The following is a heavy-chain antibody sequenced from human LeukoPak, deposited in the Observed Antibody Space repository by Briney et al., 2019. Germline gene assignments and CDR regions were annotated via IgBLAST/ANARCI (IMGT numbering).Heavy chain of an antibody. J-gene: IGHJ3*01. CDR1: GFTFSSFS. Sequence: GGSLRLSCEASGFTFSSFSMHWVRQAPGKGLEWVAFIRRDGDVIYYADSVKGRFTISRDNSKNTLYLQMTSLRPEDTAVYYCAKVRLLGALDDAFDVWGQGTMVTVYS. V-gene: IGHV3-30*02. CDR2: IRRDGDVI. CDR3: AKVRLLGALDDAFDV. D-gene: IGHD3-16*01.